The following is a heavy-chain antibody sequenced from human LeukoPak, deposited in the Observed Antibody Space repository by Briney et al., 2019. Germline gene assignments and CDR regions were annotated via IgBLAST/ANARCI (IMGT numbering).Heavy chain of an antibody. CDR2: IIPIFGTA. V-gene: IGHV1-69*13. Sequence: SVKVSCKASGGTFSSYAISWVRQAPGQGLEWMGGIIPIFGTANYAQKFQGRVTITADESTSTAYMELSSLRSEDTAVYYCARSKVGAPPYYYYYMDVWGKGTTVTVSS. CDR1: GGTFSSYA. J-gene: IGHJ6*03. CDR3: ARSKVGAPPYYYYYMDV. D-gene: IGHD1-26*01.